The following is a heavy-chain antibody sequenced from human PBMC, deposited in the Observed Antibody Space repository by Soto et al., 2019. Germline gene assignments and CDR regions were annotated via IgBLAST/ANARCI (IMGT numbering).Heavy chain of an antibody. Sequence: SVKVSCKASGGTFSDSVTSWVRQAPGQGLEWIGGIVPIFGKANLAEKFQDRVTITADESTSTAYMELSSLRSEDSAVYYCARGRDGSNDYFDYWGQGTLVTVPS. D-gene: IGHD1-1*01. J-gene: IGHJ4*02. CDR2: IVPIFGKA. CDR3: ARGRDGSNDYFDY. CDR1: GGTFSDSV. V-gene: IGHV1-69*13.